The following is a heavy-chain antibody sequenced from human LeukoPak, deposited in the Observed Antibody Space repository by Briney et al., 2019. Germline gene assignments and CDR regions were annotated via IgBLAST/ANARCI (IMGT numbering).Heavy chain of an antibody. J-gene: IGHJ4*02. CDR3: ARHGVGDGYNSPFDY. D-gene: IGHD5-24*01. CDR1: GYIFTSYW. CDR2: IYPGDSDT. V-gene: IGHV5-51*01. Sequence: EASLQICRKGAGYIFTSYWIGCVLQMPGKGLEWMGIIYPGDSDTSYSPSFQGQVTISAAKSISTVYLQLSSLTASDTAIYYCARHGVGDGYNSPFDYWGQGTLVTVSS.